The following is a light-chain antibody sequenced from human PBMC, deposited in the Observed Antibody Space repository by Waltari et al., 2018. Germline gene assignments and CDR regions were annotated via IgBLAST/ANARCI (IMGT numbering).Light chain of an antibody. J-gene: IGLJ7*01. CDR2: DTT. CDR3: LLSYTGFGAV. V-gene: IGLV7-46*01. Sequence: QAVVTQEPSLTVSPGGTVTLTCGSSTGPVTSGHYPYWFQQKPGQAPRTLIYDTTDKHSWTPARFSGSLLGGKAALTLSGAQPEDEAEYYCLLSYTGFGAVFGGGTQLTVL. CDR1: TGPVTSGHY.